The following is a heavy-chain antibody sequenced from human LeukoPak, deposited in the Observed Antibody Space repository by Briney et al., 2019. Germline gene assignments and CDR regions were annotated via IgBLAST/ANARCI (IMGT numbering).Heavy chain of an antibody. CDR3: AKEVGRD. Sequence: PGGSMRLSCAASGFTFSSYSMNWVRQAPGKGLEWVSSISSSSSYIYYADSVKGRFTISRDNSKNTLYLQINSLRAEDTAVYYCAKEVGRDWGQGTLVTVSS. D-gene: IGHD1-26*01. CDR1: GFTFSSYS. J-gene: IGHJ4*02. CDR2: ISSSSSYI. V-gene: IGHV3-21*04.